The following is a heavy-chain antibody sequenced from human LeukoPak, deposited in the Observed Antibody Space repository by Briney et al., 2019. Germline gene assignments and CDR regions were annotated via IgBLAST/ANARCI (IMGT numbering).Heavy chain of an antibody. CDR1: GYTFTEYA. V-gene: IGHV1-3*01. Sequence: ASVKVSCKGSGYTFTEYAMHWVRLAPGHGLEWMGWINADSGNTESSQRFQGRLSITWDTSATTAYMELSSLTSEDTAVYYCARGGPNRSGWTLDYWGPGTLVTVSS. D-gene: IGHD6-19*01. J-gene: IGHJ4*02. CDR2: INADSGNT. CDR3: ARGGPNRSGWTLDY.